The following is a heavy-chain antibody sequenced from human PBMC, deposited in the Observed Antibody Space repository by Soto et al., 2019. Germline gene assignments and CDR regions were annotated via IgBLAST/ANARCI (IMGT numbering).Heavy chain of an antibody. Sequence: GGSLRLSCAASGFTFSSYGMHWVRQAPGKGLEWVAVIWYDGSNKYYADSVKGRFTISRDNSKNTLYLQMNSLRAEDTAVYYCARDNTAMVTDAFDIWGQGTMVTVSS. CDR2: IWYDGSNK. D-gene: IGHD5-18*01. J-gene: IGHJ3*02. CDR3: ARDNTAMVTDAFDI. CDR1: GFTFSSYG. V-gene: IGHV3-33*01.